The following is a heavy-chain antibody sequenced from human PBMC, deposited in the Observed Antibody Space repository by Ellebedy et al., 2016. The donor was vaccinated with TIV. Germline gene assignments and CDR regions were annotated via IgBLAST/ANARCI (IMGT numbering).Heavy chain of an antibody. CDR1: GFTFSSYA. CDR3: ARTRGGEFDF. CDR2: ISGTSSHI. V-gene: IGHV3-21*05. D-gene: IGHD3-10*01. Sequence: GGSLRLXXAASGFTFSSYAMSWVRQAPGRGLELVSYISGTSSHISYADSVRGRFTVSRDSAGNSLYLQMNGLTVDDTALYFCARTRGGEFDFWGQGSLVTVSS. J-gene: IGHJ4*02.